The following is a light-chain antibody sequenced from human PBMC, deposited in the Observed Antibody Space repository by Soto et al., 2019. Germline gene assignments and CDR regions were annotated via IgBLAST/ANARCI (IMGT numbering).Light chain of an antibody. V-gene: IGLV1-44*01. CDR1: RSNIGSNT. J-gene: IGLJ1*01. CDR3: AAWDDSHNVLDV. CDR2: RDN. Sequence: QSALTQPPSVSGTPGQRVTVSCSGGRSNIGSNTVHWYQQLPGAAPKLLIYRDNQRPSGVPDRFAASKSGTSASLAISGLQSEDEGDYYCAAWDDSHNVLDVFGTGTKGNVL.